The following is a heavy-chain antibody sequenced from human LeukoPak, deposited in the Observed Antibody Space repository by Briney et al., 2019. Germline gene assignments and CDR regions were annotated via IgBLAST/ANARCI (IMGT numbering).Heavy chain of an antibody. CDR2: INHSGDT. D-gene: IGHD4-11*01. J-gene: IGHJ4*02. V-gene: IGHV4-34*01. CDR1: GGAFSGYY. CDR3: ARGSRNYNNYEGADY. Sequence: PSETLSLTCAVYGGAFSGYYWSWIRQSPGKGLEWIGEINHSGDTKYNPSLKRRVSMSVDVSKDQFSLKLTSLTAADTAVYYCARGSRNYNNYEGADYWGQGTLVTVSS.